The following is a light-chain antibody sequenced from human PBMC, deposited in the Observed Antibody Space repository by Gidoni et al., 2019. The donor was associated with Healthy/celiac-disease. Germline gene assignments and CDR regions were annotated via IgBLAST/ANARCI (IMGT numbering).Light chain of an antibody. J-gene: IGKJ1*01. Sequence: DIVMTQSPLSLPVTPGEPASIPCRSSQSLLHSNGYNYLDWYLQKPGQSPQLLIYLGSNRASGVPDRFSGSGSGTDFTLKISRVEAEDVGVYYYMQALQTSWTFGQGTKVEIK. CDR2: LGS. CDR3: MQALQTSWT. V-gene: IGKV2-28*01. CDR1: QSLLHSNGYNY.